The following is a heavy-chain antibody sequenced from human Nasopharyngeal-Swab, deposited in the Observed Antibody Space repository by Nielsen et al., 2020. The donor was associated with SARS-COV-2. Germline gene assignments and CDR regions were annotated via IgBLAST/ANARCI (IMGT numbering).Heavy chain of an antibody. CDR2: ISYDGSNK. V-gene: IGHV3-30-3*01. J-gene: IGHJ6*02. Sequence: VRQMPGKGLEWVAVISYDGSNKYYADSVKGRFTISRDNSKNTLYLQMNSLRAEGTAVYYCARAPGDGMDVWGQGTTVTVSS. CDR3: ARAPGDGMDV.